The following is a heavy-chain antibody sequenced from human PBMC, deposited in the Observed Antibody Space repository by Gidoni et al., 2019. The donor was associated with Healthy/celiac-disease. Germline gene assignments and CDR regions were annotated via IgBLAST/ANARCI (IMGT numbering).Heavy chain of an antibody. V-gene: IGHV3-7*01. J-gene: IGHJ4*02. CDR3: ARSPWYSSGKRLRGYFDY. D-gene: IGHD6-19*01. Sequence: EVQLVESGGGLVQPGGSLRLSCAASGLTFRSHWLSWVRHAPGTGREWVANIKQGGREKYYVDSVKGRFTISRDNAKNSLYLQMNSLRAEDTAVYYCARSPWYSSGKRLRGYFDYWGQGTLVTVSS. CDR2: IKQGGREK. CDR1: GLTFRSHW.